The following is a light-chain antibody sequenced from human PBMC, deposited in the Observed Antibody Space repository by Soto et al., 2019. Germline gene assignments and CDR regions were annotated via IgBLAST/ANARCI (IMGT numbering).Light chain of an antibody. V-gene: IGLV2-14*01. CDR1: SSDVGGYNY. J-gene: IGLJ2*01. CDR3: TSHTRISTVV. CDR2: EVS. Sequence: QSALTQPASVSGSPGQSITISCTGTSSDVGGYNYVSWYQQHPGKAPKLMIYEVSNRPSGVSNRFSGSKSGNTASLTISGLQAEDEGDYYCTSHTRISTVVFGGGTKLTVL.